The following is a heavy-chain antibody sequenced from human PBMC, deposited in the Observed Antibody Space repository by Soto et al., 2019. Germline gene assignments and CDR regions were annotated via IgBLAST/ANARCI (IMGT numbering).Heavy chain of an antibody. CDR2: IYYSGNT. CDR3: ARDRRGYGADYIYYYYGMDV. D-gene: IGHD4-17*01. J-gene: IGHJ6*02. CDR1: GGSISSYY. V-gene: IGHV4-59*12. Sequence: SETLSLTCTVSGGSISSYYWSWIRQPPGKGLEWIGYIYYSGNTNYNPSLKSRVTISVDTSKNQFSLKLSSVTAADTAVYYCARDRRGYGADYIYYYYGMDVWGQGTTVTVSS.